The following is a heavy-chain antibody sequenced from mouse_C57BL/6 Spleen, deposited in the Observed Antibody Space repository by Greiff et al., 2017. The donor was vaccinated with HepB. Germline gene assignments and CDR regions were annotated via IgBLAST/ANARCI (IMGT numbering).Heavy chain of an antibody. CDR3: ARAGSNYGYAMDY. V-gene: IGHV3-6*01. CDR1: GYSITSGYY. J-gene: IGHJ4*01. Sequence: DVQLQESGPGLVKPSQSLSLTCSVTGYSITSGYYWNWIRQFPGNKLEWMGYISYDGSNNYNPSLKNRISITRDTSKNQFFLKLNSVTTEDTATYYCARAGSNYGYAMDYWGQGTSVTVSS. D-gene: IGHD2-5*01. CDR2: ISYDGSN.